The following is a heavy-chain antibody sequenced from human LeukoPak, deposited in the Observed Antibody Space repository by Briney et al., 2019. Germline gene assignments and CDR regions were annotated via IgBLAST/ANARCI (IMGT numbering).Heavy chain of an antibody. D-gene: IGHD1-26*01. CDR1: GGSISSYY. Sequence: SETLSLTCTVSGGSISSYYWSWIRQPAGKGLEWIGRIYTSGSTSYNASLKSRVSMSVDASKNQFSLKLSSVTAADTAVFYCARENSGSYREFDYWGQGTLVTVSS. V-gene: IGHV4-4*07. CDR3: ARENSGSYREFDY. CDR2: IYTSGST. J-gene: IGHJ4*02.